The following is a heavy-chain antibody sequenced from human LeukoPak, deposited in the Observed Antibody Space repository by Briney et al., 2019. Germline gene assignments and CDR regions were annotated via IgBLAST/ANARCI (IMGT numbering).Heavy chain of an antibody. D-gene: IGHD6-6*01. CDR3: ATDQLSSSSPAFDI. J-gene: IGHJ3*02. CDR1: GYTLTELS. V-gene: IGHV1-24*01. Sequence: ASVKVSCKVSGYTLTELSMHWVRQAPGKGLEWMGGFDPEDGETIYAQKFQGRVTMTEDTSTDTAYMELSSLRSEDTAVYYCATDQLSSSSPAFDIWGQGTMVTVPS. CDR2: FDPEDGET.